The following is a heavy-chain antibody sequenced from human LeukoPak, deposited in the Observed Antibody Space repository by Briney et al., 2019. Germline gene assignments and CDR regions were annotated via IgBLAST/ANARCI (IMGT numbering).Heavy chain of an antibody. CDR3: AKPPYSGNAFDI. CDR1: GYTFTGYY. V-gene: IGHV1-2*02. Sequence: ASVKLSCKASGYTFTGYYMHWVRQAPGQGLEWMGWINPNSGGTNYAQKFQGRVTMTRDTSINIAYMELSRLRSDDTAVYYCAKPPYSGNAFDIWGQGTMVTVSS. J-gene: IGHJ3*02. CDR2: INPNSGGT. D-gene: IGHD5-12*01.